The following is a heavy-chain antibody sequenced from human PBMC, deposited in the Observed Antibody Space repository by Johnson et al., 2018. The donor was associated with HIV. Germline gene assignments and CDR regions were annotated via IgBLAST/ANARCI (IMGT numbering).Heavy chain of an antibody. Sequence: MQLVESGGGLVQPGGSLRLSCAASGFTVSSNYMSWVRQAPGKGLEWVSVIYSGGSTYYADSVKGRFTISRYNSKNTLYLQMNSLRAEDTAVYYCARVHSGGAFDIWGQGTMVTVSS. V-gene: IGHV3-66*01. J-gene: IGHJ3*02. CDR3: ARVHSGGAFDI. CDR1: GFTVSSNY. CDR2: IYSGGST.